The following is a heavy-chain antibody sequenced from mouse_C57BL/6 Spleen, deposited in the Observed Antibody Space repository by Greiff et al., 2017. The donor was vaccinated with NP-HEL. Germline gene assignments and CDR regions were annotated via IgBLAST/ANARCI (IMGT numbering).Heavy chain of an antibody. Sequence: EVQVVESGGGLVKPGGSLKLSCAASGFTFSDYGMHWVRQAPEKGLEWVAYISSGSSTIYYADTVKGRFTISRDNAKNTLFLQVTSLRSADTAMYYCAGPRDPYYYAMDYWGQGTSVTVSS. CDR3: AGPRDPYYYAMDY. CDR2: ISSGSSTI. J-gene: IGHJ4*01. D-gene: IGHD3-3*01. V-gene: IGHV5-17*01. CDR1: GFTFSDYG.